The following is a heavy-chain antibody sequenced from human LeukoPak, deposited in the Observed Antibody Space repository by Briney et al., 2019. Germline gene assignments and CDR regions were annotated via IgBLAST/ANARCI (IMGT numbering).Heavy chain of an antibody. V-gene: IGHV4-59*12. D-gene: IGHD1-26*01. CDR1: GGSISSYY. J-gene: IGHJ3*02. CDR3: ARRPEKWELHNRDAFDM. Sequence: SETLSLTCTVSGGSISSYYWSWIRQPPGKGLGWIGYIYYSGSTNYNPSLKSRVTISVDTSKNQFSLNLNSVTAADTAVYYCARRPEKWELHNRDAFDMWAQGTMVTVSS. CDR2: IYYSGST.